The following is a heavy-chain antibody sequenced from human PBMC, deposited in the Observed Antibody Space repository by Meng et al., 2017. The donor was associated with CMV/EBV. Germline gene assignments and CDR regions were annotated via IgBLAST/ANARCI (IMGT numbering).Heavy chain of an antibody. J-gene: IGHJ4*02. D-gene: IGHD6-13*01. CDR1: WFSLSTSGVG. Sequence: ITLKESGPTLVKTTQTLTLTCTFSWFSLSTSGVGVGWIRQPPGKALEWLALIYWDDDKRYSPSLKSRLTITKDTSKNQVVLTMTNMDPVDTATYYCARIAAAGRFDYWGQGTLVTVSS. CDR3: ARIAAAGRFDY. V-gene: IGHV2-5*02. CDR2: IYWDDDK.